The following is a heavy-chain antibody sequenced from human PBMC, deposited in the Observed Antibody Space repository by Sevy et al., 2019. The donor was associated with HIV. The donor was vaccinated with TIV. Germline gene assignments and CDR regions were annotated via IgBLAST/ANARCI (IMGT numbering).Heavy chain of an antibody. J-gene: IGHJ6*02. CDR2: IYYSGST. D-gene: IGHD3-3*01. CDR3: ARSEVVTIFGVVIMNGMDV. V-gene: IGHV4-59*01. CDR1: GGSISSYY. Sequence: SETLSLTCTVSGGSISSYYWSWIRQPPGKGLEWIGYIYYSGSTNYNPSLKSRITISVDTSKNQFSLKPSSVTAADTAVDYCARSEVVTIFGVVIMNGMDVWGQGTTVTVSS.